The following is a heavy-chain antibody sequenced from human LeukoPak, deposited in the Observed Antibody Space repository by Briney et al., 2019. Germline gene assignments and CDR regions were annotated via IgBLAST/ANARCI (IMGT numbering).Heavy chain of an antibody. V-gene: IGHV4-4*07. J-gene: IGHJ4*02. D-gene: IGHD1-26*01. CDR1: GGSISSYY. Sequence: KPSETLSLTCTVSGGSISSYYWSWIRQPAGKGLEWIGRIYTSGSTDYNPSLKSRVTISVATSKNQFSLKLSSVTAADTAVYYCARQVGAGGYYFDYWGQGTLVTVSS. CDR3: ARQVGAGGYYFDY. CDR2: IYTSGST.